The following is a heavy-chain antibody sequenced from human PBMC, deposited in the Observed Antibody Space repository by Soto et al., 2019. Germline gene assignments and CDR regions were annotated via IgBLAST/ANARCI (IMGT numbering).Heavy chain of an antibody. J-gene: IGHJ4*02. CDR1: GFTFSSYA. V-gene: IGHV3-23*01. D-gene: IGHD3-10*01. CDR2: ISGSGGST. Sequence: GGSLRLSCAASGFTFSSYAMSWVRQAPGKGLEWVSAISGSGGSTYYAETVKGRFTISRDNSKNTLYLQMNSLRAEDTAVYYCAKDPDYYGSGSRNDYWGQGTLVTVSS. CDR3: AKDPDYYGSGSRNDY.